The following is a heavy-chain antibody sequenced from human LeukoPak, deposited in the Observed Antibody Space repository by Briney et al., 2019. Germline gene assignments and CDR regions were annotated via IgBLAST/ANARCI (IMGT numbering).Heavy chain of an antibody. CDR3: AVDSSGYEIDY. CDR1: GFTFSSYS. Sequence: GGSLRLSCAASGFTFSSYSMNWVRQAPGKGLEWVSSISSSSSYIYYTDSVKGRFTISRDNAKNSLYLQMNSLRAEDTAVYYCAVDSSGYEIDYWGQGTLVTVSS. CDR2: ISSSSSYI. V-gene: IGHV3-21*01. J-gene: IGHJ4*02. D-gene: IGHD3-22*01.